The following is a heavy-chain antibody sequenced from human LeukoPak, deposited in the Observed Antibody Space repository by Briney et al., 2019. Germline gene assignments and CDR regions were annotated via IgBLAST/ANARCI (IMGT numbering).Heavy chain of an antibody. D-gene: IGHD3-16*01. V-gene: IGHV3-48*01. Sequence: PTGGSLRLSCAASGFTFSSYSMNWVRQAPGKGLEWVSYISSSSSTIYYADSVKGRFTISRDNSKNTLYLQMNSLRAEDTAVYYCARDAEPGVLFGWFDPWGQGTLVTVSS. J-gene: IGHJ5*02. CDR1: GFTFSSYS. CDR3: ARDAEPGVLFGWFDP. CDR2: ISSSSSTI.